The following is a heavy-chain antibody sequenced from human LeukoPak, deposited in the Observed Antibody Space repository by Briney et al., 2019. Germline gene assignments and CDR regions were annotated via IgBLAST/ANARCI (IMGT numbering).Heavy chain of an antibody. J-gene: IGHJ4*02. V-gene: IGHV3-48*03. CDR1: GFTFTSYE. Sequence: QPGGSLRLSCAASGFTFTSYEMNWVRQAPGKGLEWVSYITISGSTIYYADSVKGRFTISRDNAKNSLYLQMNSLRAEDTAVYYCARGSMTLVRGVIDYCGQGTLVTVSP. D-gene: IGHD3-10*01. CDR2: ITISGSTI. CDR3: ARGSMTLVRGVIDY.